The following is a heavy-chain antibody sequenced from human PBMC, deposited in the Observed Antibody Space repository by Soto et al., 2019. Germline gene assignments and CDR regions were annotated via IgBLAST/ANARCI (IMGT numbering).Heavy chain of an antibody. CDR2: IYSDGST. V-gene: IGHV3-66*01. J-gene: IGHJ6*02. Sequence: GGSLRLSCAASGFTVNSNYMSWVRQAPGKGLEWVSVIYSDGSTYYADSVKGRFIISRDNSNNTLYFQMNSLRAEDTAVYYCATLTKYDILTGFYPCWGQGTTVTVSS. CDR3: ATLTKYDILTGFYPC. D-gene: IGHD3-9*01. CDR1: GFTVNSNY.